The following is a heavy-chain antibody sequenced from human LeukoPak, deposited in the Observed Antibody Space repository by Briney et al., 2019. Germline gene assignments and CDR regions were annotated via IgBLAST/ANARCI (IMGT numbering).Heavy chain of an antibody. J-gene: IGHJ3*01. D-gene: IGHD2/OR15-2a*01. CDR1: GVPINSPGSS. CDR2: ISYNGDT. CDR3: ARDFLKTSSPGAYDV. Sequence: PSQTLSLPCTVSGVPINSPGSSWTWIRQPPGKGLEWVGAISYNGDTSHNPSLKGRISISADTSANQFSLKLTSVTAADTAVYFCARDFLKTSSPGAYDVWGQGTMVIVSS. V-gene: IGHV4-31*03.